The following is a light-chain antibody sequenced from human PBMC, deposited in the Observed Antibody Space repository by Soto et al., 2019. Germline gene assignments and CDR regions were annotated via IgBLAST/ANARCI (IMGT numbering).Light chain of an antibody. J-gene: IGLJ3*02. Sequence: HSVLTQPPSVSEAPRQRVTISCSGSSSNIGNNAVNWYQQLPGKAPKLLIYYDDLLPSGVSDRFSGSKSGTSASLAISGLQSEDEADFFCAAWNDSLNGPVVGGGTLLTDL. CDR3: AAWNDSLNGPV. CDR1: SSNIGNNA. CDR2: YDD. V-gene: IGLV1-36*01.